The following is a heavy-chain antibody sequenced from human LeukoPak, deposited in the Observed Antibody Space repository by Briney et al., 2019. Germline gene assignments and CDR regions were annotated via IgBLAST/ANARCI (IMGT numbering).Heavy chain of an antibody. CDR3: ARDGIGYSDTSHVVK. CDR1: GFTFSSYF. J-gene: IGHJ4*02. CDR2: ISSSSTYI. D-gene: IGHD3-22*01. Sequence: GGSLRLSCAGPGFTFSSYFMNWVRQAPGKGLEWVSSISSSSTYIYYADSVKGRFTISRDNGKNSLYLEMNSLRAEDTAVYYCARDGIGYSDTSHVVKWGQGTLVTVSS. V-gene: IGHV3-21*01.